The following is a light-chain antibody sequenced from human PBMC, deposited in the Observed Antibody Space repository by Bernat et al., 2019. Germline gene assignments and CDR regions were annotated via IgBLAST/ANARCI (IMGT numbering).Light chain of an antibody. CDR2: GAS. Sequence: DIQMTQSPSSLSASVGDRVTITCRASQGISKYLAWFQQKPGKAPKSLIYGASTLHSGVPSRFSGSGSGTEFTLTISSLQPEALATYYCQQYDRYPLTFGGGTKVEVK. J-gene: IGKJ4*01. V-gene: IGKV1-16*01. CDR3: QQYDRYPLT. CDR1: QGISKY.